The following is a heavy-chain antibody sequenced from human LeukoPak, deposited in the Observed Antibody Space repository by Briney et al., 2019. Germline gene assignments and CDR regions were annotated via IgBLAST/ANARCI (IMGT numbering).Heavy chain of an antibody. CDR3: ARHGLLGGGYYYFDY. CDR1: GGSISSSSYY. Sequence: SETLSLTCTLSGGSISSSSYYWGWIRQPPGKGLEWIGSIYYSGSTYYNPSLKSRVTISVDTSKNQFSLKLSSVTAADTAVYYCARHGLLGGGYYYFDYWGQGTLVTVSS. CDR2: IYYSGST. V-gene: IGHV4-39*01. J-gene: IGHJ4*02. D-gene: IGHD3-22*01.